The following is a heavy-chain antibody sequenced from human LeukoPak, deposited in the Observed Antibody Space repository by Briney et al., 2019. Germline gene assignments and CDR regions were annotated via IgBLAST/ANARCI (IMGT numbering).Heavy chain of an antibody. V-gene: IGHV4-4*07. CDR2: IYTSGST. Sequence: SETLSLTCTVSGDSISNYYWSWIRQPAGKGLEWIGRIYTSGSTDYNPSLKSRVTMSVDTSKNQFSVKLSSVTAADTAVYYCARGPPPDFDYWGQGTLVTVSS. J-gene: IGHJ4*02. CDR3: ARGPPPDFDY. CDR1: GDSISNYY.